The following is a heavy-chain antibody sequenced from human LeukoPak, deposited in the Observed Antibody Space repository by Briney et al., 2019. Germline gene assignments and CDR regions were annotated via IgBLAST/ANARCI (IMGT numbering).Heavy chain of an antibody. V-gene: IGHV2-5*02. CDR3: AFSKYSRSDFDS. J-gene: IGHJ4*02. D-gene: IGHD6-6*01. Sequence: SGPTLLKPTQTLTLTCTFSGFSLRTHDVGVGWIRQPPGEALEWLSLIYWDDDKRYSPSQKSRLTITKDPSKNQVVLTMANMDPADTATYYCAFSKYSRSDFDSWGQGTLVTVSS. CDR2: IYWDDDK. CDR1: GFSLRTHDVG.